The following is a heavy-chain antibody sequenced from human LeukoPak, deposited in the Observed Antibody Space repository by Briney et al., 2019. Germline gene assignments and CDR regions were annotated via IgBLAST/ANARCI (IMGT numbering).Heavy chain of an antibody. CDR1: GGSISSSSYY. J-gene: IGHJ5*02. Sequence: SETLSLTCTVSGGSISSSSYYWGWIRQPPGKGLEWIGSIYYSGSAYYNPSLKSRVTISVDTSKNQFSLKLSSVTAADTAVYYCAGYERHCSSTSCSVAIDPWGQGTLVTVSS. D-gene: IGHD2-2*01. CDR3: AGYERHCSSTSCSVAIDP. V-gene: IGHV4-39*01. CDR2: IYYSGSA.